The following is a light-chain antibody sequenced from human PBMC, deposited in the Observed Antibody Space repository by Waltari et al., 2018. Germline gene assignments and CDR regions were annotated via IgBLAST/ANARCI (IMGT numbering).Light chain of an antibody. CDR3: QSFDDSLSGVV. CDR2: DNN. V-gene: IGLV1-40*01. CDR1: SSTLGADYD. J-gene: IGLJ3*02. Sequence: QSVLTQPPSVSGAPGQRVTISCTWSSSTLGADYDVHWYQQLPGRAPKLLIYDNNYRPSGVPDRFSGSKSGASASLAITGLRSEDEADYYCQSFDDSLSGVVFGGGTKVTVL.